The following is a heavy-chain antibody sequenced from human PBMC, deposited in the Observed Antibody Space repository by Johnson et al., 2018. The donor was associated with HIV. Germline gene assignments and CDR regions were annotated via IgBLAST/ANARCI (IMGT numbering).Heavy chain of an antibody. CDR2: ISYDGSNK. J-gene: IGHJ3*02. V-gene: IGHV3-30-3*01. Sequence: QVQLVESGGGVVQPGRSLRLSCAASGFTFSSYAMHWVRQAPGKGLEWVAVISYDGSNKYYADSVKGRFTISRDNSKNTLYLQMNSLRAEDTAAYYCARGSKWELLGAFDIWGQGTMVTVSS. CDR3: ARGSKWELLGAFDI. D-gene: IGHD1-26*01. CDR1: GFTFSSYA.